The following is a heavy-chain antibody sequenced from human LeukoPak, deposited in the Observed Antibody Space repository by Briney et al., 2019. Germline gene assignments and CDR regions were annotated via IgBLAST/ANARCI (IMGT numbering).Heavy chain of an antibody. Sequence: GASVKVSCKASGYTFTSYYMHWVRQAPGQGLEWMGIINPSGGSTSYAQKFQGRVTMTRDTSTSTVYMELSSLRSEDTAVYYCARESGGYRTIVGATLPGYWGQGTLVTVSS. CDR3: ARESGGYRTIVGATLPGY. CDR1: GYTFTSYY. D-gene: IGHD1-26*01. CDR2: INPSGGST. J-gene: IGHJ4*02. V-gene: IGHV1-46*01.